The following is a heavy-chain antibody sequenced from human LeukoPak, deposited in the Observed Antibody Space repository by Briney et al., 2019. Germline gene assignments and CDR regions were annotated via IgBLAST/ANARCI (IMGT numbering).Heavy chain of an antibody. V-gene: IGHV1-69*04. CDR1: GGTFSSYA. J-gene: IGHJ4*02. CDR3: ARGHYGVSGPRAFDY. Sequence: SVKVSCKASGGTFSSYAISWVRQAPGQGLEWMGRIIPILGTANYAQKFQGRVTITADKSTSTAYMELSSLRSEDTAVYYCARGHYGVSGPRAFDYWGQGTLVTVSS. D-gene: IGHD1-26*01. CDR2: IIPILGTA.